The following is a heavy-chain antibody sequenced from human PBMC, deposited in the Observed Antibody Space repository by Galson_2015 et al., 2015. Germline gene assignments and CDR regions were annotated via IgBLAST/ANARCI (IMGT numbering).Heavy chain of an antibody. CDR1: GFTFSSYS. D-gene: IGHD3-10*01. J-gene: IGHJ6*02. CDR2: ISSSSSYI. V-gene: IGHV3-21*01. CDR3: ARDGSDRYYYYYGMDV. Sequence: SLRLSCAASGFTFSSYSMNWVRQAPGKGLEWVSSISSSSSYIYYADSVKGRFTISRDNAKNSLYLQMNSLRAEDTAVYYCARDGSDRYYYYYGMDVWGQATTVTVSS.